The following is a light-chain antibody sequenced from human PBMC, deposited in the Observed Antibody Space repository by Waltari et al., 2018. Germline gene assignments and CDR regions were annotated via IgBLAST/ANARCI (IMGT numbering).Light chain of an antibody. CDR3: GTWDSSLSGAV. Sequence: QSVLTQPPSVSAAPGQRVTIPCSGGSSNIGNNYVSWYRQFPGTAPKLLIYEDRGVPSGIPGRCAGSKSGTSATLDMTGFQAGDEADYYCGTWDSSLSGAVFGGGTHLTVL. V-gene: IGLV1-51*02. CDR2: EDR. J-gene: IGLJ7*01. CDR1: SSNIGNNY.